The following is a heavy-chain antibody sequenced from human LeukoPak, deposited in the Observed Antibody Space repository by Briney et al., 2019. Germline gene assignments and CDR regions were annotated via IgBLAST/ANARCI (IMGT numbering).Heavy chain of an antibody. J-gene: IGHJ4*02. CDR2: IYWDDDK. V-gene: IGHV2-5*02. D-gene: IGHD4-17*01. CDR3: TRLSTTVTDY. Sequence: GSGPTLVKPTQTLTLTCTFSGFSLSTSGAGAGWIRQPPGKALEWLALIYWDDDKRFSPSLKSRLTITKDTSKNQVVLTMTNMDPVDTATYYCTRLSTTVTDYWGQGTLVIVSS. CDR1: GFSLSTSGAG.